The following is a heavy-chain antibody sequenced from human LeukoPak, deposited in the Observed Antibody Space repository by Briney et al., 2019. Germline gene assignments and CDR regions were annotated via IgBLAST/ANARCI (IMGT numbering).Heavy chain of an antibody. CDR1: GFTFSSYA. Sequence: PGRSLRLSCSASGFTFSSYAMHWVRQAPGKGLEWVGVISYNGRNQSYADSVQGRFTISRDNSKNTLYLQMNSLRAEDTAVYYCAKGKDSSSWSPFDYWGQGTLVTVSS. CDR2: ISYNGRNQ. J-gene: IGHJ4*02. V-gene: IGHV3-30*04. D-gene: IGHD6-13*01. CDR3: AKGKDSSSWSPFDY.